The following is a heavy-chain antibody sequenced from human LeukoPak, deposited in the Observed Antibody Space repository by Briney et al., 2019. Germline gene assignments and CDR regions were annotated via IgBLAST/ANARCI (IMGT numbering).Heavy chain of an antibody. D-gene: IGHD3-9*01. CDR1: GFTFSSYA. CDR2: ISGSGGST. Sequence: PGGSLRLSCAASGFTFSSYAMSWVRQAPGKGLEWVSAISGSGGSTYYADSVKGRFTISRDNSKNTLYLQMNSLRAEDTAVYYCAKDWRGYDILTGYNDYWGQGTLVTVSS. V-gene: IGHV3-23*01. CDR3: AKDWRGYDILTGYNDY. J-gene: IGHJ4*02.